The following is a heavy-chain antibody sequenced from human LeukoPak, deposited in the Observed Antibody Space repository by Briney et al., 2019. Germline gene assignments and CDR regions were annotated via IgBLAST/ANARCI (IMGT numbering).Heavy chain of an antibody. D-gene: IGHD3-10*01. V-gene: IGHV3-23*01. Sequence: PGGSLRLSCAASGFTFSSYAMSWVRQAPGKGLEWVSAISGSGGSTYYADSVKGRFTISRDNSKNTLYLQMNSLRAEDTAVYYCAKDWVHWFGELSVGYFDLWGRGTLVTVSS. CDR2: ISGSGGST. J-gene: IGHJ2*01. CDR1: GFTFSSYA. CDR3: AKDWVHWFGELSVGYFDL.